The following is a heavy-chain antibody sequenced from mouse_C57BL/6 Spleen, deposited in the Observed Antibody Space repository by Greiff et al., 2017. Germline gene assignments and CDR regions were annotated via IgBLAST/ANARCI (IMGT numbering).Heavy chain of an antibody. J-gene: IGHJ1*03. CDR1: GYTFTRYD. Sequence: QVQLQQSGPELVKPGASVKLSCKASGYTFTRYDINWVKQRPGQGLEWIGWIYPRDGSTKYNEKFKGKATLTVDTSSSTAYMELHSLTSEDSAVYFCARPYYYGSSPYWYFDVWGTGTTVTVSS. V-gene: IGHV1-85*01. CDR2: IYPRDGST. CDR3: ARPYYYGSSPYWYFDV. D-gene: IGHD1-1*01.